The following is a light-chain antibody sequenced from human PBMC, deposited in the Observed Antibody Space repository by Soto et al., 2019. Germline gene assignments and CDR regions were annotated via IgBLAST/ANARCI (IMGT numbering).Light chain of an antibody. CDR2: GAS. J-gene: IGKJ3*01. V-gene: IGKV1-27*01. Sequence: DVQMNQSPSSLSASVGDRVTITCRASQGIRNDLAWYQQTPGKVPKVLILGASTLQSGVPSRFSGSGSGTDFTLTISSLRPEDVATYYCQKCNIAPFTFGPGTMVDI. CDR3: QKCNIAPFT. CDR1: QGIRND.